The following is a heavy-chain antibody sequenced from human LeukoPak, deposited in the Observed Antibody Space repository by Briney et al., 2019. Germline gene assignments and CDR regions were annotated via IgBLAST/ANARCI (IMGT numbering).Heavy chain of an antibody. Sequence: PGGSLRLSCAASGFTFSSYWMSWVRQAPGKGLEWVANIKKDGSEKYYVDSVRGRFTISRDNAKTSLYLQMDNLRAEDTAVYYCARHLSGITGYTYGRGIDYWGQGTLVTVSS. CDR2: IKKDGSEK. J-gene: IGHJ4*02. CDR1: GFTFSSYW. CDR3: ARHLSGITGYTYGRGIDY. D-gene: IGHD5-18*01. V-gene: IGHV3-7*01.